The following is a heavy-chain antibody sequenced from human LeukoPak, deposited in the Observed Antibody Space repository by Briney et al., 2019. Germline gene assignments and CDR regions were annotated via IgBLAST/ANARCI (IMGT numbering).Heavy chain of an antibody. CDR3: TTVKWGSSWHVDN. CDR1: GFTFSNAW. D-gene: IGHD6-13*01. J-gene: IGHJ4*02. Sequence: GGSLRLSCAASGFTFSNAWMTWVRQAPGKGLEWVGRIKSKTEGGTTDYTAPVKGRFIISRDDSKNTVYVQMNSLRTEDTAVYYCTTVKWGSSWHVDNWGQGTLVTVSS. CDR2: IKSKTEGGTT. V-gene: IGHV3-15*01.